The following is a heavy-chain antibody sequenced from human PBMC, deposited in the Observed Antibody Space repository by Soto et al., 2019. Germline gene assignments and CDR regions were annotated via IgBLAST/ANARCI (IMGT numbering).Heavy chain of an antibody. CDR1: GDSVSSNSAT. CDR3: ARLIGNSWLDS. Sequence: QTLSLTCAISGDSVSSNSATWDWIRQSPSRGLEWLGRTYYRSKWFNAVSVKSRITINPDTSNNQLSLQLSSVTPDDTAVYYCARLIGNSWLDSWGQGTLVTVSS. V-gene: IGHV6-1*01. CDR2: TYYRSKWF. J-gene: IGHJ5*01. D-gene: IGHD2-8*01.